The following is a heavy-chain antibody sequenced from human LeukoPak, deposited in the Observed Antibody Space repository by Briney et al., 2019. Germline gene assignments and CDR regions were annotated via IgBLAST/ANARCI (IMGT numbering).Heavy chain of an antibody. CDR2: ISHHGSNQ. CDR3: ARAREPYYYGSGGPY. D-gene: IGHD3-10*01. CDR1: GFTFSTYA. J-gene: IGHJ4*02. Sequence: GGSLRLSCAASGFTFSTYAMHWVRQAPGKGLEWVAVISHHGSNQWYADSAKGRFTISRDNSKNTLYLQMNSLRADDTAVYYCARAREPYYYGSGGPYWGQGTLVTISS. V-gene: IGHV3-30-3*01.